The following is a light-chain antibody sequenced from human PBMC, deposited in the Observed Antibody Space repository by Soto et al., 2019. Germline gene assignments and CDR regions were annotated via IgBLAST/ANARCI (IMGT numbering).Light chain of an antibody. J-gene: IGKJ1*01. Sequence: EIVMTQSHATLSVSPGDRATLSCRASQSVSSYLAWYKQKPGQAPRLLIHDASNRATGIPDRFSGSGSGTDFTLTIRRLEPEDFAVYYCQQYGSSPTFGQGTKVDIK. CDR2: DAS. V-gene: IGKV3-20*01. CDR1: QSVSSY. CDR3: QQYGSSPT.